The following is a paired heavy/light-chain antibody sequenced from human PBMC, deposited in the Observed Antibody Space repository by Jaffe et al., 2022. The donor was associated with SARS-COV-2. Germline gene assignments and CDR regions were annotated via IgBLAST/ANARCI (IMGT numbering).Light chain of an antibody. CDR1: RSNIGAGYD. J-gene: IGLJ2*01. CDR3: QSYDSSLRGVV. Sequence: QSVLTQPPSVSGTPGQRVTISCTGSRSNIGAGYDVHWYQQLPGTAPKLLIYGNSNRPSGVPDRFSGSKSGTSASLAITGLQAEDEADFYCQSYDSSLRGVVFGGGTKLTVL. V-gene: IGLV1-40*01. CDR2: GNS.
Heavy chain of an antibody. J-gene: IGHJ4*02. Sequence: VQLQESGPGLVKPSQTLSLTCTVSGGSFNSAGYYWSWVRQHPGKGLEWIGYIYYSGTAYYNPSLKSRVAISIDTSKNQFSLRVSSPTAADTAVYYCAAFSDNGDYFDFWGQGSLVTVSS. CDR3: AAFSDNGDYFDF. CDR1: GGSFNSAGYY. D-gene: IGHD4-17*01. V-gene: IGHV4-31*03. CDR2: IYYSGTA.